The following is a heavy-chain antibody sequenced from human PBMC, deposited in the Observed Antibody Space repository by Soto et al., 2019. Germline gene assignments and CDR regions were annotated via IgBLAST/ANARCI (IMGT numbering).Heavy chain of an antibody. Sequence: GALRLSCADSGFRFSSYSMSWVRQTPGKGLEWVAAITATGDRTYYADSVTGRFTISRDNSKKTHYLQMTSLRAEDTAMYYCATMNGYFEYWGQGTPVTVSS. CDR2: ITATGDRT. CDR3: ATMNGYFEY. V-gene: IGHV3-23*01. D-gene: IGHD3-22*01. J-gene: IGHJ4*02. CDR1: GFRFSSYS.